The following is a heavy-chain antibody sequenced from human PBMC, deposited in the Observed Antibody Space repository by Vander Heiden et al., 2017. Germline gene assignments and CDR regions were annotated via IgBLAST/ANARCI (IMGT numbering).Heavy chain of an antibody. CDR2: ISSSSTYI. CDR1: GFPFSTHT. J-gene: IGHJ4*02. CDR3: VRGLVDY. Sequence: EVQLVESGGGLVKPGAALTISCAASGFPFSTHTMTWVRQAPGKGLEWVSSISSSSTYIYYADSVKGRFTISRDNAKNSLYLQMNSLRAEDTAVYYCVRGLVDYWGQGTLVTVSS. V-gene: IGHV3-21*01. D-gene: IGHD6-19*01.